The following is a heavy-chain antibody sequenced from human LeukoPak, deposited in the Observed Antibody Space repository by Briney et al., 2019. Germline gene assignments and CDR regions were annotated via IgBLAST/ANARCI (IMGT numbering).Heavy chain of an antibody. V-gene: IGHV4-59*01. CDR3: GEEDGSNSKEV. CDR1: GGSISNYY. D-gene: IGHD4-23*01. Sequence: PSETLSLTCTVSGGSISNYYWSWIRQPPGKGLEWIGYIYYSGSTNYNPSLKSRVTISVDTSKNQFSLRLSSVTAADTAVYYCGEEDGSNSKEVWGQGTTVTVSS. J-gene: IGHJ6*02. CDR2: IYYSGST.